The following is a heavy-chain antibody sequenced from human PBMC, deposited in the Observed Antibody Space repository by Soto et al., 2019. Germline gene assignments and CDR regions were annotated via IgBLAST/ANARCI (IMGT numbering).Heavy chain of an antibody. J-gene: IGHJ4*02. Sequence: PSETLSLTCTVSGGSVSSGSYYWSWIRQPPGKGLEWIGEIYRTGSTNYNPPLKSRVTISLDKSENQFSLKVTSLTAADTAVYYCASRDPGTSVDYWGQGTLVTVSS. V-gene: IGHV4-61*01. CDR3: ASRDPGTSVDY. D-gene: IGHD1-7*01. CDR2: IYRTGST. CDR1: GGSVSSGSYY.